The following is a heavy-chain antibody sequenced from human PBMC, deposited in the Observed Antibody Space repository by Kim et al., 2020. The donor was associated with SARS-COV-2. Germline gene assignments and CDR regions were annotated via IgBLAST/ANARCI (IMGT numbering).Heavy chain of an antibody. CDR3: ARADGSSWSSAIYYYGMDV. CDR1: GFTFSDYY. Sequence: GGSLRLSCAASGFTFSDYYMSWIRQAPGKGLEWVSYISSSGSTIYYADSVKGRFTISRDNAKNSLYLQMNSLRAEDTAVYYCARADGSSWSSAIYYYGMDVWGQGTTVTVSS. CDR2: ISSSGSTI. D-gene: IGHD6-13*01. J-gene: IGHJ6*02. V-gene: IGHV3-11*01.